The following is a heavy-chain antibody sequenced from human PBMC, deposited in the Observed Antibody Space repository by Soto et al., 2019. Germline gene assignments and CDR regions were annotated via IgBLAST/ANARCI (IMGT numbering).Heavy chain of an antibody. J-gene: IGHJ4*02. CDR3: ARRYGGNFDY. CDR1: GSSISSYY. V-gene: IGHV4-59*01. D-gene: IGHD3-16*01. CDR2: IYYSGST. Sequence: SETLSLTCTVSGSSISSYYWSWIRQPPGKGLEWIGYIYYSGSTNYNPSLKSRVTISVDTSKNQFSLKLSSVTAADTAVYYCARRYGGNFDYWGQGTLVTVSS.